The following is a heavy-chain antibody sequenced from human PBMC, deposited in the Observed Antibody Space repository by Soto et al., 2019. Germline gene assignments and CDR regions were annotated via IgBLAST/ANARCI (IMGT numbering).Heavy chain of an antibody. Sequence: QVQLVQSGAEVKKPGASVKVSCKASGYTFTSYGISWVRQAPGQGLEWMGWISANNGNTNYAQKLQGRVNMTTDTYTSTAYRGLRSLRSDDTAVDYCASDPQGLSPFDYWGKGTLNTVYS. CDR3: ASDPQGLSPFDY. CDR1: GYTFTSYG. J-gene: IGHJ4*02. CDR2: ISANNGNT. V-gene: IGHV1-18*01.